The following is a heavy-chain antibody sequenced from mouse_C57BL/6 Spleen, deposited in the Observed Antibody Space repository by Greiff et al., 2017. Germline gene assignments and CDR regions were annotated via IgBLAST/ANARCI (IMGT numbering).Heavy chain of an antibody. CDR3: ARDYGSGLFDY. D-gene: IGHD1-1*01. J-gene: IGHJ2*01. CDR2: IYPRSGNT. Sequence: VQLQQSGAELARPGASVKLSCKASGYTFTSYGISWVKQRTGQGLEWIGEIYPRSGNTYYNEKFKGKATLTADKSSSTAYMELRSLTSEDSAVYFCARDYGSGLFDYWGQGTTRTVSA. CDR1: GYTFTSYG. V-gene: IGHV1-81*01.